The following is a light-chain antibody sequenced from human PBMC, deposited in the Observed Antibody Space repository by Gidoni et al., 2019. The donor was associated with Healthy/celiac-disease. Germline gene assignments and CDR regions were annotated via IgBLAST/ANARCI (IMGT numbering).Light chain of an antibody. Sequence: QSALTPPASLSGSPGPSITISCTGTSSAVGSYNLVSWYQQHPGKAPKLMIYEVSKRPSGVSNRFSGAKSGNTASLTISGLQAEDEADYYCCSYAGSSTFDWVFGGGTKLTVL. CDR3: CSYAGSSTFDWV. CDR1: SSAVGSYNL. J-gene: IGLJ3*02. V-gene: IGLV2-23*02. CDR2: EVS.